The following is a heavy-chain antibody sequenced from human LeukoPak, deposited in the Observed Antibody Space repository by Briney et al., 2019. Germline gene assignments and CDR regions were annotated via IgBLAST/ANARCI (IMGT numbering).Heavy chain of an antibody. CDR2: ISYDGSNK. V-gene: IGHV3-30-3*01. J-gene: IGHJ6*02. Sequence: GGSLRLSCAASGFTFSSYAMHWVRQAPGKGLEWVAVISYDGSNKYYADSVKGRFTISRDNALYLQMNSLRADDTAVYYCTRGGYGDYYYYGMDVWGQGTTVTVSS. CDR3: TRGGYGDYYYYGMDV. D-gene: IGHD4-17*01. CDR1: GFTFSSYA.